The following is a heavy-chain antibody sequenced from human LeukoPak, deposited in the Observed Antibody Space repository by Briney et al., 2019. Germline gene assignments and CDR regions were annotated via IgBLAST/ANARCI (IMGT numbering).Heavy chain of an antibody. Sequence: SETLSLTCTVSGGSISSNSYYWGCIRQPPGKGLEWIASIYYSGSTFYNPSLKSRVTLSVDTSKNQFSLKLSSVTAADTAVYFCARAYRSSWYANWFDPWGQGTLVTVSS. CDR1: GGSISSNSYY. CDR3: ARAYRSSWYANWFDP. D-gene: IGHD6-13*01. CDR2: IYYSGST. J-gene: IGHJ5*02. V-gene: IGHV4-39*01.